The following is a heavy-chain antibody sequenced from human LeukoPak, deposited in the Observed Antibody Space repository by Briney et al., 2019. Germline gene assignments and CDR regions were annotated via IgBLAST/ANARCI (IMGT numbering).Heavy chain of an antibody. J-gene: IGHJ4*02. CDR1: GFTFRKYW. D-gene: IGHD6-19*01. CDR2: INTDGTVT. CDR3: ATKQWLAPPPDS. Sequence: GGPLRLSCAAPGFTFRKYWMLGVRQAPGKGLETVSRINTDGTVTTYADSVKGRFTVSRDNADNTMFLQMNSVRDEDTAVYYCATKQWLAPPPDSWGQGTPVTVSS. V-gene: IGHV3-74*01.